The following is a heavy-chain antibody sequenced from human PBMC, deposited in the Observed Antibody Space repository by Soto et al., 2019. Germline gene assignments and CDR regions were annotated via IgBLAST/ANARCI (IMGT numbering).Heavy chain of an antibody. J-gene: IGHJ3*02. CDR1: GYTFTSYG. V-gene: IGHV1-18*01. CDR3: ARDSSGYYDAFDI. CDR2: ISAYNGNT. D-gene: IGHD3-22*01. Sequence: SVKVCCKASGYTFTSYGICCARQAPGQGLEWMGWISAYNGNTNYAQELQGRVTMTTDTSTSTAYMELGSLRSDDTAVYYCARDSSGYYDAFDIWGQGTMVTVSS.